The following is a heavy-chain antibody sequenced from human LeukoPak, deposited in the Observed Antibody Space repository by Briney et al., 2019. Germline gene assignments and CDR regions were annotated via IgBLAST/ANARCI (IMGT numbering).Heavy chain of an antibody. CDR3: VRSLRSADF. CDR1: GNYW. V-gene: IGHV3-74*01. J-gene: IGHJ4*02. CDR2: ISTDGSQT. Sequence: PGGSLRLSCAASGNYWMHWVRQPPGKGLMWVSQISTDGSQTFYADSVKGRFTISRDNAQNTLFLQMDSLRPEDTAVYYCVRSLRSADFWGQGTLVTVSS.